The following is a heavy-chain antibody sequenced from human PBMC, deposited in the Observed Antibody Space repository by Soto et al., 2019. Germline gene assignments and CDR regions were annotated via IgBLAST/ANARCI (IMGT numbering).Heavy chain of an antibody. CDR2: IYNTGNT. Sequence: QVHLQESGPGLVKPSQTLSLTCTVSGGSISSGYQWSWVRQHPGKGLEWIGYIYNTGNTYYNPPRKSRITMSVDMSKTQSSLQLSSVTAADTAVYHCARRVVDADSTSYYSLDSWGQGTLVTVSS. V-gene: IGHV4-31*03. CDR3: ARRVVDADSTSYYSLDS. J-gene: IGHJ4*02. D-gene: IGHD3-22*01. CDR1: GGSISSGYQ.